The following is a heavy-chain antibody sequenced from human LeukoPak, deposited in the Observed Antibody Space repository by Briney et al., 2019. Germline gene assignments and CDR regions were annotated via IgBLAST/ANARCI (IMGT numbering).Heavy chain of an antibody. J-gene: IGHJ3*02. D-gene: IGHD3-10*01. CDR3: ARHREREAALLCAFDI. CDR1: GYSFTNYW. V-gene: IGHV5-51*01. CDR2: IYPGDSDT. Sequence: GESLKISCKGSGYSFTNYWIGWVRQMPGKGLEWMGIIYPGDSDTRYSPSFQGQVTISADKSITTAYLQWSSLKASDTAMYYCARHREREAALLCAFDIWGQGTMVTVSS.